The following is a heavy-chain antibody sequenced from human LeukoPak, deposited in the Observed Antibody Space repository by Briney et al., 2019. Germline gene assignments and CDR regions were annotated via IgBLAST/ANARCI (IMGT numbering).Heavy chain of an antibody. J-gene: IGHJ6*03. CDR3: AKERYCSSASCYTYYYYYYMDV. Sequence: PSGTLCLTCAASGCTFSSYGMNWVRQAPGKGLEWVAFIRNDGSNKYYAYHVRGRITISRANSNNTLYLLRNILTADAMAWYYCAKERYCSSASCYTYYYYYYMDVWGKGTTVTVSS. CDR2: IRNDGSNK. D-gene: IGHD2-2*02. CDR1: GCTFSSYG. V-gene: IGHV3-30*02.